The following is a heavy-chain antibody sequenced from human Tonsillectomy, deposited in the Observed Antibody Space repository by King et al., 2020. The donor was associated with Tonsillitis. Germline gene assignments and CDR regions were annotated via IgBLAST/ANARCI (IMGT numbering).Heavy chain of an antibody. Sequence: VQLVESGGGWVQPGESLRLACAASGFNFSSSAVSCGRQATGMGLEWVSTMSLRGVYIYDADSVKGRFTISRDNSKNTVYVQMNSLRADDTAVYYCAIGGNSDFDYWGQGTLVTVSS. J-gene: IGHJ4*02. CDR1: GFNFSSSA. CDR3: AIGGNSDFDY. V-gene: IGHV3-23*04. CDR2: MSLRGVYI. D-gene: IGHD4-23*01.